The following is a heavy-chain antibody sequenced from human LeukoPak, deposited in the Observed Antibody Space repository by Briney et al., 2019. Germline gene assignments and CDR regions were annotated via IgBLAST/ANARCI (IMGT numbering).Heavy chain of an antibody. CDR1: GFTFSSYA. CDR3: ARDDAGLPNALDM. J-gene: IGHJ3*02. CDR2: ITNDGNSK. V-gene: IGHV3-30*04. D-gene: IGHD1-1*01. Sequence: GGSLRLSCAASGFTFSSYAMHWVRQAPGKGLEWVAVITNDGNSKNYADSAKGRFTISRDNSKNTLYLQMNSLRGEDTAVYYCARDDAGLPNALDMWGKGTIVTVSS.